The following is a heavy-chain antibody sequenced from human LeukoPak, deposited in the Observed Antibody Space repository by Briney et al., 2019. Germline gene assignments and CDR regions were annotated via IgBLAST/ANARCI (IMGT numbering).Heavy chain of an antibody. Sequence: ASVKVFCKASGYTFTSYAMNWVRQAPEQGLEWMGWINTNTGNPTYAQGFTGRFVFSLDTSVSTAYLQISSLKAEDTAVYYCARDYYDSSGYSPPDYWGQGTLVTVSS. CDR2: INTNTGNP. CDR1: GYTFTSYA. CDR3: ARDYYDSSGYSPPDY. J-gene: IGHJ4*02. V-gene: IGHV7-4-1*02. D-gene: IGHD3-22*01.